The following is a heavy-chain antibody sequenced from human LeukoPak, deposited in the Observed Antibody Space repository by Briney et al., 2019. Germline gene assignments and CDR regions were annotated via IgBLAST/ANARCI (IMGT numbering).Heavy chain of an antibody. CDR3: AKDPRGLVITPSFDY. CDR2: ISGSGGST. Sequence: GGSLRLSRAASGFTFSSYAMSWVRQAPGKGLEWVSAISGSGGSTYYADSVKGRFTISRDNSGNTLYLQMNSLRAEDTAVYYCAKDPRGLVITPSFDYWGQGTLVTVSS. J-gene: IGHJ4*02. D-gene: IGHD3/OR15-3a*01. V-gene: IGHV3-23*01. CDR1: GFTFSSYA.